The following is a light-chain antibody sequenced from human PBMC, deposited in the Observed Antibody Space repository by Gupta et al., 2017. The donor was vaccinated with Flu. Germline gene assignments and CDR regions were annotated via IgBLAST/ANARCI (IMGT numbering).Light chain of an antibody. CDR2: SNN. CDR1: SSNIGSNT. Sequence: SSNIGSNTVNWYQHLPGTAPKLLFYSNNQRPSGVPDRFSCSKSGTSASLAISGLQSEDEAEYYCAAWDDSLNGFYVFGTGTKVTVL. V-gene: IGLV1-44*01. J-gene: IGLJ1*01. CDR3: AAWDDSLNGFYV.